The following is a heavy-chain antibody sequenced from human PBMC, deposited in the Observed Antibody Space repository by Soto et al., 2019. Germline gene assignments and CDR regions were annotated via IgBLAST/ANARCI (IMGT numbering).Heavy chain of an antibody. CDR3: MAAATK. CDR1: GFSFTNAW. CDR2: IKSISSGATT. J-gene: IGHJ4*02. V-gene: IGHV3-15*01. D-gene: IGHD1-26*01. Sequence: EVQLVESGGGLVKPGGSLRLSCAAFGFSFTNAWMTWVRQAPGKGLEWVGRIKSISSGATTDYAAPVKGRFSISRDDSKNTVYLQMNSLKTDDTAVYYCMAAATKWVQGTLVTVSS.